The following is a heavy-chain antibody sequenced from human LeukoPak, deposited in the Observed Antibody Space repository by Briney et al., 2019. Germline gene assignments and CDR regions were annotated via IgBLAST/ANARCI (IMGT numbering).Heavy chain of an antibody. Sequence: GGSLRLSCVASGFTFSSSWMSWVRQAPGEGLEWVANIKQDGSEKYCVDSAKGRFTISRDNAKNSLYLQMNSLRAEDTAVYYCAREAGIPPSTQQWPTSVDYWGQGTLVTVSS. V-gene: IGHV3-7*05. CDR2: IKQDGSEK. CDR1: GFTFSSSW. D-gene: IGHD5-18*01. J-gene: IGHJ4*02. CDR3: AREAGIPPSTQQWPTSVDY.